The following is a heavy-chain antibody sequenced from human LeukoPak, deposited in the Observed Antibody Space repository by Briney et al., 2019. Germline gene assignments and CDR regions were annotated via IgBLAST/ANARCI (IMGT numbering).Heavy chain of an antibody. J-gene: IGHJ4*02. D-gene: IGHD2-8*01. CDR1: GVTITSGGHY. CDR3: ARDLNGLFDN. CDR2: IYYTGST. V-gene: IGHV4-31*03. Sequence: SQTLYLTCSVSGVTITSGGHYWSWIRQHPGKGLEWIGYIYYTGSTYYSPPLKSRLAISLDTSQNQFSLKLSSVTAADTAVYYCARDLNGLFDNWGQGTLVTVTS.